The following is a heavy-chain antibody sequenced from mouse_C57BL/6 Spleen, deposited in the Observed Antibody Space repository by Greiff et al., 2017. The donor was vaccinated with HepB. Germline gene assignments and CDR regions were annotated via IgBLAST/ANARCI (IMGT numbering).Heavy chain of an antibody. D-gene: IGHD5-1*01. CDR3: ARSEEYGPWFAY. V-gene: IGHV1-54*01. J-gene: IGHJ3*01. CDR2: INPGSGGT. CDR1: GYAFTNYL. Sequence: QVQLKESGAELVRPGTSVKVSCKASGYAFTNYLIEWVKQRPGQGLEWIGVINPGSGGTNYNEKFKGKATLTADKSSSTAYMQLSSLTSEDSAVYCGARSEEYGPWFAYWGQGTRGTVSA.